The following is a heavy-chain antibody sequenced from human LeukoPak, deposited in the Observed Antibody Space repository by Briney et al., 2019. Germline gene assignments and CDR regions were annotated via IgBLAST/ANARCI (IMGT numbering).Heavy chain of an antibody. J-gene: IGHJ4*02. CDR2: INPNSGGT. CDR1: GYTFIGYY. CDR3: ARDGRFAAYEPDY. V-gene: IGHV1-2*02. Sequence: ASVKVSCKASGYTFIGYYMHWVRQAPGQGLEWMGWINPNSGGTNYAQKFQGRVTMTTDTSTSTAHMELRSLRYDDTAVYYCARDGRFAAYEPDYWGQGTLVTVSS. D-gene: IGHD1-26*01.